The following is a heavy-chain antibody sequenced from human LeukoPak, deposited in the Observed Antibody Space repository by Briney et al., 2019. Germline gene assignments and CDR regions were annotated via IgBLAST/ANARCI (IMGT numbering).Heavy chain of an antibody. V-gene: IGHV3-21*01. CDR1: GFTFSSYS. J-gene: IGHJ4*02. CDR3: ARGLLGYCSGGSCYYVY. CDR2: ISSSSSYI. D-gene: IGHD2-15*01. Sequence: GGSLRLSCAASGFTFSSYSMNWVRQAPGKGLEWVSSISSSSSYIYYADSVKGRFTISRDNAKNSLYLQMNSLRAEDTAVYYCARGLLGYCSGGSCYYVYWGQGTLVTVSS.